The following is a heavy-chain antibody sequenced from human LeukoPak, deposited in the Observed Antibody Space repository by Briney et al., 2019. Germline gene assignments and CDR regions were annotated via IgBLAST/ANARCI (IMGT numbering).Heavy chain of an antibody. CDR3: ARDIRAVGVTLYFDY. Sequence: PGGSLRLSCAASGFTFSDYYMSWIRQAPGKGLEWLSYISGSGGDIHYADSVKGRFPISRDNAKNSLYLQMNSLRAEDTAMYYCARDIRAVGVTLYFDYWGQGILVTVSS. J-gene: IGHJ4*02. CDR2: ISGSGGDI. V-gene: IGHV3-11*01. D-gene: IGHD1-26*01. CDR1: GFTFSDYY.